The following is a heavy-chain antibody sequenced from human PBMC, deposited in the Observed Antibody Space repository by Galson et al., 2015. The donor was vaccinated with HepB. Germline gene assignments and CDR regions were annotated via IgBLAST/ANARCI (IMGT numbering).Heavy chain of an antibody. J-gene: IGHJ4*02. CDR2: MNPNSGNT. D-gene: IGHD6-19*01. Sequence: SVKVSCKASGYTFTSYDINWVRQATGQGLEWMGWMNPNSGNTGYAQKFQGRVTMTRNTSISTAYMELSSLRSEDTAVYYCARKRQWLVKLDYWGQGTLVTVSS. CDR1: GYTFTSYD. CDR3: ARKRQWLVKLDY. V-gene: IGHV1-8*01.